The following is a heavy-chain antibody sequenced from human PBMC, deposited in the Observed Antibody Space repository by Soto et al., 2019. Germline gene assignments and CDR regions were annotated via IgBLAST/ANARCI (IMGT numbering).Heavy chain of an antibody. V-gene: IGHV3-23*01. CDR2: IYGSASRK. J-gene: IGHJ4*02. Sequence: EVQLSESGGDLVRPGGSLRLSCAASGFPFEQYTISWVRQAPGKGLEWVSSIYGSASRKFYADSVKGRFTISRDNSMNRVYLQMNSLRAYDTAVYYCAKYRQPDERWDIDWWGQGTRVTVSS. D-gene: IGHD1-26*01. CDR3: AKYRQPDERWDIDW. CDR1: GFPFEQYT.